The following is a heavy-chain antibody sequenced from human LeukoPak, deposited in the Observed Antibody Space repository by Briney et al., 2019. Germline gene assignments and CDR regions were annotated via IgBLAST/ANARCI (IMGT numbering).Heavy chain of an antibody. CDR3: ASLNILTIGDYFDY. Sequence: GGSLRLSCAASGFTFSSYSMNWVRQAPGKGLEWVSYISSSSSTIYYADSVKGRFTISRDNAKNSLYLQMNSLRDEDTAVYYCASLNILTIGDYFDYWGQGTLVTVSS. CDR1: GFTFSSYS. V-gene: IGHV3-48*02. D-gene: IGHD3-9*01. CDR2: ISSSSSTI. J-gene: IGHJ4*02.